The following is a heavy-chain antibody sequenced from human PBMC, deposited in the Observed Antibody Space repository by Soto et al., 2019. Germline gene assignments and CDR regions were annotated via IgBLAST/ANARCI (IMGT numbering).Heavy chain of an antibody. CDR1: GGSISNYY. V-gene: IGHV4-59*01. D-gene: IGHD3-10*01. J-gene: IGHJ3*01. CDR2: VHDSGTT. CDR3: ARDRGPRRGSAFDV. Sequence: QVLLQESGPGLVKPSETLSLTCTVSGGSISNYYWSWIRQPPGKGLEWIGYVHDSGTTYYSPSLESRVTISLDTSKNEFSLKLSSVTAADTAMYYCARDRGPRRGSAFDVWGQGTMVIVSS.